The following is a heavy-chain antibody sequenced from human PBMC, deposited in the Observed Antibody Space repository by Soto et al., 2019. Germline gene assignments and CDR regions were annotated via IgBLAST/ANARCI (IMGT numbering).Heavy chain of an antibody. V-gene: IGHV1-69*13. CDR1: GGTFSSYA. CDR2: IIPIFGTA. Sequence: GASVKVSCKASGGTFSSYAISWVRQAPGQGLEWMGGIIPIFGTANYAQKFQGRVTITADESTSTAYMELSSLRSEDTAVYYSAREERYFDWQYFDYWGQGTLVTVSS. J-gene: IGHJ4*02. D-gene: IGHD3-9*01. CDR3: AREERYFDWQYFDY.